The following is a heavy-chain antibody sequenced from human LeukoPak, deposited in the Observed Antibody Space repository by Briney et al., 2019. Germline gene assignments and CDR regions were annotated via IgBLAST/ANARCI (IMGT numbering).Heavy chain of an antibody. Sequence: ETLSLTCAVYGGSFSGYYWSWIRQAPGKGLEWVANIKQDGSEKYYVDSVKGRFTISRDNAKNSLYLQMNSLRAEDTAVYYCARDLGYSCSSDYWGQGTLVTVSS. CDR3: ARDLGYSCSSDY. J-gene: IGHJ4*02. CDR2: IKQDGSEK. D-gene: IGHD6-13*01. CDR1: GGSFSGYY. V-gene: IGHV3-7*01.